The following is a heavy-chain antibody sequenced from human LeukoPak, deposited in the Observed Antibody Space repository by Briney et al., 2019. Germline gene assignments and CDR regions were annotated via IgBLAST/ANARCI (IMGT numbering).Heavy chain of an antibody. J-gene: IGHJ1*01. V-gene: IGHV3-23*01. D-gene: IGHD3-10*01. CDR3: AKCPRITMVRGVGQAYFQN. CDR1: GFTVSSYA. CDR2: ISGSGGNT. Sequence: GGSLRLSCVASGFTVSSYAMSWVRQAPGKGLEWVSAISGSGGNTYYADSVKGRFTSSRDNSKNTLYLQMNSLRAEDTAVYYCAKCPRITMVRGVGQAYFQNWGQGTLVTVSS.